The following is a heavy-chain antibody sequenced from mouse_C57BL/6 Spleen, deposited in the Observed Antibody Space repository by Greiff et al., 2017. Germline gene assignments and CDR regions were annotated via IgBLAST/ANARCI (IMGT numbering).Heavy chain of an antibody. CDR2: INPNNGGT. J-gene: IGHJ1*03. CDR3: ARAGGYYSNYGYFDD. Sequence: VQLQQSGPELVKPGPSVKISCKASGYTFTDYYMNWVKQSHGKSLEWIGDINPNNGGTSYNQKFTGKATLTVDKSSSPAYMELRRLTSEDSAVYYGARAGGYYSNYGYFDDWGTGTTVTVSS. D-gene: IGHD2-5*01. CDR1: GYTFTDYY. V-gene: IGHV1-26*01.